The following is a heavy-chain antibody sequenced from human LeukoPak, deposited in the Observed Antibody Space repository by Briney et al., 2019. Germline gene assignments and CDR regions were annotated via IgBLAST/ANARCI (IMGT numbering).Heavy chain of an antibody. D-gene: IGHD6-6*01. CDR1: GFTFSSYA. CDR3: ARYRSSPIKAFDT. CDR2: ISGSGGST. Sequence: GGSLRLSCAASGFTFSSYAMSWVRQAPGKGLEWVSAISGSGGSTYYADSVKGRFTISRDNAQNSLFLQMNSLRAEDTAVYFCARYRSSPIKAFDTWGQGTMVTAS. V-gene: IGHV3-23*01. J-gene: IGHJ3*02.